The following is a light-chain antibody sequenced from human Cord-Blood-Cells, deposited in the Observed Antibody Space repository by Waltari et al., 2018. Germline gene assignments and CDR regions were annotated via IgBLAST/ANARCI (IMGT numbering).Light chain of an antibody. V-gene: IGKV4-1*01. CDR2: WAS. CDR3: QQYYSTPYT. Sequence: DIVMTQSTDSLAVSLGERATINCKSSQSVLYSSNNKNYLAWYQQKPGHPPKLLIYWASTRESGVPDRFSGSWSGTDFTLTISSLQAEDVAFYYCQQYYSTPYTFGQGTKLEIK. CDR1: QSVLYSSNNKNY. J-gene: IGKJ2*01.